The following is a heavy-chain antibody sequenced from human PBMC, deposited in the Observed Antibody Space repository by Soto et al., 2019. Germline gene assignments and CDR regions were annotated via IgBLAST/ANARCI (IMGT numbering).Heavy chain of an antibody. CDR1: GFTFSSHI. CDR3: ARGHSSGWYKFDH. V-gene: IGHV3-23*01. D-gene: IGHD6-13*01. CDR2: LSASGSGR. J-gene: IGHJ4*02. Sequence: GGSLRLSCAASGFTFSSHIMSWVRQAPGKGLEWVSTLSASGSGRYYADSVTGRFTISRDNSKNTLYLQLNGLRADDTAAYYCARGHSSGWYKFDHWGQGTLVTVSS.